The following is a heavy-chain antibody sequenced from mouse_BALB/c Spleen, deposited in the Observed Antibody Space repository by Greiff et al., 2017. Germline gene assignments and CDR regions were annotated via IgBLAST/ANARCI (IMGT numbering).Heavy chain of an antibody. CDR3: ARGDYEAMDY. CDR1: GFTFSSYG. CDR2: ISSGGSYT. V-gene: IGHV5-6*01. D-gene: IGHD1-1*01. Sequence: DVQLQESGGDLVKPGGSLKLSCAASGFTFSSYGMSWVRQTPDKRLEWVATISSGGSYTYYPDSVKGRFTISRDNAKNTLYLQMSSLKSEDTAMYYCARGDYEAMDYWGQGTSVTVSS. J-gene: IGHJ4*01.